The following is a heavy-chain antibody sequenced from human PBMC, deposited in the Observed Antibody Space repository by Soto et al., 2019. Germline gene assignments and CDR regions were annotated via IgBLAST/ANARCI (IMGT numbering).Heavy chain of an antibody. J-gene: IGHJ4*02. V-gene: IGHV3-23*01. CDR3: ANLDYDILTGYGY. D-gene: IGHD3-9*01. Sequence: PGGSLRLSCAASGFTFSSYAMSWVRQAPGKGLEWVSAISGSGGSTYYADSVKGRFTISRDNSKNTLYLQMNSLRAEDTAVYYCANLDYDILTGYGYWGQGTLVTVSS. CDR2: ISGSGGST. CDR1: GFTFSSYA.